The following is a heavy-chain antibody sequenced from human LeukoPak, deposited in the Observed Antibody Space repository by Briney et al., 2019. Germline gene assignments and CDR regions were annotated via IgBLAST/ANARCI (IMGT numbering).Heavy chain of an antibody. CDR2: IYNSGDT. Sequence: SETLSLTCTVSGGSISSNYWSWIRQPPGKGLEWIGYIYNSGDTNYNPSLKSRVTISVDTSKNQFSLKLRSVTAADTAVYYCAKDTGDFYLRYFDSWGQGTLVTVSS. D-gene: IGHD2/OR15-2a*01. CDR1: GGSISSNY. J-gene: IGHJ4*02. CDR3: AKDTGDFYLRYFDS. V-gene: IGHV4-59*01.